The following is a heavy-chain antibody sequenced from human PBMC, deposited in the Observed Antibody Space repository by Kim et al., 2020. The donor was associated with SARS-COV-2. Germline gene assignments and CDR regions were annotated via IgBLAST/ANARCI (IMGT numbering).Heavy chain of an antibody. V-gene: IGHV3-30*02. D-gene: IGHD6-19*01. Sequence: YADSVKRRLTISRENSKNTLYLKMTSLRVEDTAVYYFAKDVWDSSGWFLDYWGQGSLVTVSS. J-gene: IGHJ4*02. CDR3: AKDVWDSSGWFLDY.